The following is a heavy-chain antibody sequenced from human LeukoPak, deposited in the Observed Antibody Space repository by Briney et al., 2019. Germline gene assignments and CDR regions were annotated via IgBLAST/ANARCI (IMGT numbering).Heavy chain of an antibody. CDR2: IKRKSDGGTT. CDR3: TTLRDTATFFDY. CDR1: GFTFSNAW. V-gene: IGHV3-15*01. J-gene: IGHJ4*02. Sequence: GGSLRLSRAASGFTFSNAWMSWVRQAPGKGLECVGRIKRKSDGGTTDYAAPVRGRFTISRDDSENTLYLQMNSLKTEDTAVYYCTTLRDTATFFDYWGQGTLVTVSS. D-gene: IGHD5-18*01.